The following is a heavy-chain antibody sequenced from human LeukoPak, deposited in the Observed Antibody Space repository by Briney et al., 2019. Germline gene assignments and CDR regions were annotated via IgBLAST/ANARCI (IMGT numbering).Heavy chain of an antibody. CDR2: MNPNSGNT. J-gene: IGHJ4*02. CDR1: GYTFTSYD. Sequence: ASVKVSCKASGYTFTSYDINWVRQATGQGLEWMGWMNPNSGNTGYAQKFQGRVTITRNTSISTAYMELSSLRSEDTAVYYCARGSGGYCSSTSCYLAREEIGYWGRGTLVTVSS. CDR3: ARGSGGYCSSTSCYLAREEIGY. V-gene: IGHV1-8*03. D-gene: IGHD2-2*01.